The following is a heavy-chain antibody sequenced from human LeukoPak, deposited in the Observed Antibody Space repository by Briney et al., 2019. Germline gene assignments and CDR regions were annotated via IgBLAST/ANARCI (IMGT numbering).Heavy chain of an antibody. D-gene: IGHD1-14*01. CDR1: GGSISSYY. CDR2: IYTSGST. V-gene: IGHV4-4*07. CDR3: ARVNSWTEEPDTGFDY. Sequence: NPSETLSLTCTVSGGSISSYYWSWIRQPAGKGLEWIGRIYTSGSTNYNPSLKSRVTMSVDTSKNQFSLQLNSVSPEDTAVYYCARVNSWTEEPDTGFDYWGQGILVTVSS. J-gene: IGHJ4*02.